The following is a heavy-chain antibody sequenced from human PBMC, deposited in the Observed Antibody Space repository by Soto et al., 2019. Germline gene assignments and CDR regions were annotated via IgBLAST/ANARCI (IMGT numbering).Heavy chain of an antibody. Sequence: PSETLSLTCSVSGGSISSTTFYWGWIRQPPRQGLELIGSISYRGSTSYNPSLKSRVTISVDTSKNQFSLRLTSVTAADTAVYYCARLLGWYNYNYFDPWGQGTLVTVSS. V-gene: IGHV4-39*01. D-gene: IGHD1-20*01. J-gene: IGHJ5*02. CDR3: ARLLGWYNYNYFDP. CDR2: ISYRGST. CDR1: GGSISSTTFY.